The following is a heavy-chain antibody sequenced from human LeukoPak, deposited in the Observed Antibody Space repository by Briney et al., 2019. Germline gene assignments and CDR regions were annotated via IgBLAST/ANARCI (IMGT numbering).Heavy chain of an antibody. J-gene: IGHJ4*02. CDR2: ISSGSTTI. V-gene: IGHV3-48*01. CDR3: ARGRYCSSTGCYDAFDY. D-gene: IGHD2-2*01. Sequence: GGSLRLSCAASGFTFTNFWMNWVRQAPGKGLEWISYISSGSTTIYYADSVKGRFTISRDNAKNSLYLQMNSLRAEDTAVYYCARGRYCSSTGCYDAFDYWGQGTLVTVSS. CDR1: GFTFTNFW.